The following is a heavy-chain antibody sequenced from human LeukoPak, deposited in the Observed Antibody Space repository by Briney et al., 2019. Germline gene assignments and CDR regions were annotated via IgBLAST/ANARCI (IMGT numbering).Heavy chain of an antibody. J-gene: IGHJ4*02. CDR1: GFTFSSHA. CDR3: AKDPGDGYNLFDY. D-gene: IGHD5-24*01. V-gene: IGHV3-23*01. CDR2: ISGSGGST. Sequence: PGGSLRLSCAASGFTFSSHAMSWVRQAPGKGLEWVSAISGSGGSTYYADSVKGRFTISRDNSKNTLYLQMNSLRAEDTAAYYCAKDPGDGYNLFDYWGQGTLVTVSS.